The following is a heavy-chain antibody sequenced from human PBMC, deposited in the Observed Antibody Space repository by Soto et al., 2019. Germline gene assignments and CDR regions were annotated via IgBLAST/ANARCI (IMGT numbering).Heavy chain of an antibody. V-gene: IGHV3-30-3*01. J-gene: IGHJ6*02. CDR3: ARDSRAVAGTSLYGMDV. CDR1: GFTFSSYA. D-gene: IGHD6-19*01. CDR2: ISYDGSNK. Sequence: GGSLRLSCAASGFTFSSYAMHWVRQAPGKGLEWVAVISYDGSNKYYADSVKGRFTIPRDNSKNTLYLQMNSLRAEDTAVYYCARDSRAVAGTSLYGMDVWGQGTTVTVSS.